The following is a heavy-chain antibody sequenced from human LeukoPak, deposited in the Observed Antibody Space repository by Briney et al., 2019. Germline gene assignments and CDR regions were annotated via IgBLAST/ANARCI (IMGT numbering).Heavy chain of an antibody. CDR2: ISSSSSYI. D-gene: IGHD3-16*01. CDR1: GFTFSSYS. V-gene: IGHV3-21*01. J-gene: IGHJ4*02. CDR3: ARGGRGITSRKNDY. Sequence: GGSLRLSCAASGFTFSSYSMNWVRQAPGKGLEWVSSISSSSSYIYYADSVKGRFTISRDNAKNSLYLQMNSLGAEDTAVYYCARGGRGITSRKNDYWGQGTLVTVSS.